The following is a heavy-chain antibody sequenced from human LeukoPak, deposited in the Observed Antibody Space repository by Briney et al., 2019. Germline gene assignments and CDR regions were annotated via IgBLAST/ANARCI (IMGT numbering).Heavy chain of an antibody. CDR2: IAYSGST. D-gene: IGHD4-23*01. J-gene: IGHJ3*02. CDR3: ARDYGGNSITFGI. V-gene: IGHV4-59*01. CDR1: GGSISSYY. Sequence: PSETLSLTCTVSGGSISSYYWSWIRQPPGKGLEWIGHIAYSGSTIYNPSLKSRVTITLDTSKNPFSLKPTSVTAADTAVYYCARDYGGNSITFGIWGQGTMVTVSS.